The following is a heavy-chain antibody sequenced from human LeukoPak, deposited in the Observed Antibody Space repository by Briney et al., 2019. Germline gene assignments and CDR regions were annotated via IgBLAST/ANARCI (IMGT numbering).Heavy chain of an antibody. D-gene: IGHD3-9*01. Sequence: SETLSLTCTVSGVSISTSSHYWGWIRQPPGKGLEWIGSFYYSGSTDSNPSLKSRVTISVDTSRNQFSLKLSSVAAADTAVYYCARHPLHYDILTGYSPRPADYWGQGTLVTVSS. V-gene: IGHV4-39*01. CDR3: ARHPLHYDILTGYSPRPADY. CDR2: FYYSGST. CDR1: GVSISTSSHY. J-gene: IGHJ4*02.